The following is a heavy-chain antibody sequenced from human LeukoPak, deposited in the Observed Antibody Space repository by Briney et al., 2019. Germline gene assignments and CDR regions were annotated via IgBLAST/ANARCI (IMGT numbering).Heavy chain of an antibody. CDR1: GGSISSGDYY. CDR3: ARDGAGSGWYPLDY. V-gene: IGHV4-30-4*08. CDR2: IYYSGST. Sequence: SQTLSLTSTLSGGSISSGDYYWSWIRQPPGKGLEWIGYIYYSGSTYYNPSLRSRVTISVDTSKNQFSLKLSSVTAADTAVYYCARDGAGSGWYPLDYWGQGTLVTVSS. D-gene: IGHD6-19*01. J-gene: IGHJ4*02.